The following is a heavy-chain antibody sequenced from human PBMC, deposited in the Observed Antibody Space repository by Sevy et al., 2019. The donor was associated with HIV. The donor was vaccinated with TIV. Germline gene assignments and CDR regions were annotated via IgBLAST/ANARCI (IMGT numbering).Heavy chain of an antibody. CDR2: IGGSAGYT. Sequence: GGSLRLSCVTSGFTFSSYAMSWVRQTPGKGLEWVSAIGGSAGYTYYADSVKGRFTISRDNSKNTLYLQMNGLRAEDTDVYYCAKEVSENSYSDYWGQGTLVTVSS. V-gene: IGHV3-23*01. J-gene: IGHJ4*02. CDR3: AKEVSENSYSDY. CDR1: GFTFSSYA. D-gene: IGHD3-10*01.